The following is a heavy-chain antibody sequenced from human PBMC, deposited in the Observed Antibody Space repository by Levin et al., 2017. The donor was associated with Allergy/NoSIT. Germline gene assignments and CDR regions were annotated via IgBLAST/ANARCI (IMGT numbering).Heavy chain of an antibody. J-gene: IGHJ3*02. Sequence: GGSLRLSCAASGLTVSSNYMSWVRQAPGKRLEWVSLIHSGGNTFYADSVKGRFTISRDNSKNTVYLQMNSLRAEDTAVYCCARVPWGEGVFDIWGQGTMVTVSP. V-gene: IGHV3-53*01. CDR1: GLTVSSNY. CDR2: IHSGGNT. CDR3: ARVPWGEGVFDI. D-gene: IGHD3-10*01.